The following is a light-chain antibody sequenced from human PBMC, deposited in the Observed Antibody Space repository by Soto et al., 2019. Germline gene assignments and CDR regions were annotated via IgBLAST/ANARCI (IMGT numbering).Light chain of an antibody. J-gene: IGKJ1*01. V-gene: IGKV1-5*01. CDR2: DAS. CDR3: QQYNSYST. CDR1: ESISSW. Sequence: DIQMSQSPSTLSASVGDRVTSTCRASESISSWLAWYQQKPGKAPKLLIYDASSLESGVPSRFSGSGSGTEFTLTISCLQPDDFATYYCQQYNSYSTFGQGTKVEIK.